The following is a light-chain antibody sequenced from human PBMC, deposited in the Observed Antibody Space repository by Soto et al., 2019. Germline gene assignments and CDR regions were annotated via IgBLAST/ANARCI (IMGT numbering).Light chain of an antibody. CDR2: GAS. CDR1: QSVSSS. CDR3: QQYDNWPWT. Sequence: EMVMTQSPATLSVSPGEKATLSCRASQSVSSSLAWYQQIPGQAPRLLIYGASTRATAIPARFSGSGSGTDFTLTISSLQSEDFAIYYCQQYDNWPWTFGQGNKVEIK. V-gene: IGKV3-15*01. J-gene: IGKJ1*01.